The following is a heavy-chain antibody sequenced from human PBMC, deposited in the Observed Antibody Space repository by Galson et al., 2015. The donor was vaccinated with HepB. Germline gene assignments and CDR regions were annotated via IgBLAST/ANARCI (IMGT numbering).Heavy chain of an antibody. J-gene: IGHJ3*02. CDR2: IIPILGIA. CDR1: GGTFSSYT. V-gene: IGHV1-69*04. Sequence: SVKVSCKASGGTFSSYTISWVRQAPGQGLEWMGRIIPILGIANYAQKFQGRVTITADKSTSTAYMELSSLRSEDTAVYYCAREDTQLMITFGGHHPPSDAFDIWGQGTMVTVSS. D-gene: IGHD3-16*01. CDR3: AREDTQLMITFGGHHPPSDAFDI.